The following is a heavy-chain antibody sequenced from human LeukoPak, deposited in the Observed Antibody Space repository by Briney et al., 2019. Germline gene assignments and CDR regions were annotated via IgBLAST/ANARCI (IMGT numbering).Heavy chain of an antibody. D-gene: IGHD3-16*01. CDR3: AKALYDVSYYYYMDV. CDR2: IKQDGSDR. J-gene: IGHJ6*03. Sequence: GFLRLSCAASGFTYTTYWMSWVRQAPGKGLEWVAKIKQDGSDRHYVDSVKGRFTISRDNAKNSLYLQMNSLRAEDTAVYYCAKALYDVSYYYYMDVWGKGTTVTVSS. V-gene: IGHV3-7*03. CDR1: GFTYTTYW.